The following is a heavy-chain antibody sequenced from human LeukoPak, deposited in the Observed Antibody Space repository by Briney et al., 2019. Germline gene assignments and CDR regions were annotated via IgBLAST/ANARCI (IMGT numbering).Heavy chain of an antibody. J-gene: IGHJ5*02. CDR3: ATDVTGSEDL. CDR1: GFPFGNFW. V-gene: IGHV3-74*01. Sequence: GGSLRLSCVVSGFPFGNFWMHWVRQVPGKGLVWVARMDTDGRTTDYADSVKGRLTISRDNARNTLYLQMRSLRADDTALYYCATDVTGSEDLWGQGTLVTVSS. CDR2: MDTDGRTT. D-gene: IGHD6-25*01.